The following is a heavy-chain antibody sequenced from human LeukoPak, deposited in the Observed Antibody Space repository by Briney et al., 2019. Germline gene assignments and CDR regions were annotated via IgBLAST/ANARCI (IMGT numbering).Heavy chain of an antibody. CDR3: AKDSAAMGPGYHYYYMDV. J-gene: IGHJ6*03. V-gene: IGHV3-23*01. CDR1: GFTFSSYS. D-gene: IGHD5-18*01. CDR2: ISGSGGST. Sequence: GGSLRLSCAASGFTFSSYSMNWVRQAPGKGLEWVSAISGSGGSTYYADSVKGRFTISRDNSRNTLYLQMNSLGAEDTAVYYCAKDSAAMGPGYHYYYMDVWGKGTTVTVSS.